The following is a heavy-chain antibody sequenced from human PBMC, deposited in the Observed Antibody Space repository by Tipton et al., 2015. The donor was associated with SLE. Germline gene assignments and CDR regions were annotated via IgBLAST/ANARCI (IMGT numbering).Heavy chain of an antibody. J-gene: IGHJ4*02. CDR1: GGSITSHD. Sequence: TLSLTCTVSGGSITSHDWSWIRQPPGKGLEWIGDMYYSGSTNQNPSLKSRVTISGDTSKNQFSLKLTSVTAADTAVYYCARMDSYGLGSKGVRFDYGGQGPLVSVSP. CDR3: ARMDSYGLGSKGVRFDY. V-gene: IGHV4-59*11. CDR2: MYYSGST. D-gene: IGHD3-10*01.